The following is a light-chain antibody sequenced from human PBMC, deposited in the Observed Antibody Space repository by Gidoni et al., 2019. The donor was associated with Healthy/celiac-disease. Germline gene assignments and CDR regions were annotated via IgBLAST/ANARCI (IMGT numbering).Light chain of an antibody. V-gene: IGLV3-21*02. Sequence: SYVRTQPPSVSVAPGQTARITCGGNNIGSKSVHWYQQKPCQAPVLVVYDDSDRPSGIPERFSGSNSGNAATLTISRVEAGDEADYYCQVWDSSSDHVVFGGGTKLTVL. CDR3: QVWDSSSDHVV. CDR1: NIGSKS. CDR2: DDS. J-gene: IGLJ2*01.